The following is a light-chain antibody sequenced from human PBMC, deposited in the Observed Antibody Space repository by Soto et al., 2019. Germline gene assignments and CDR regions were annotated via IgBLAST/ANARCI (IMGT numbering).Light chain of an antibody. J-gene: IGKJ1*01. CDR1: QTIDTLY. Sequence: EVVLTQSPGTLSLSPGDRATLSCRASQTIDTLYFTWYQHRPGQSPRLLIRGASRRATGIPDRFSGSGSGTDFTLTISRLEPEDFAVYYCHQYVSWTFGQGTKVDI. CDR3: HQYVSWT. V-gene: IGKV3-20*01. CDR2: GAS.